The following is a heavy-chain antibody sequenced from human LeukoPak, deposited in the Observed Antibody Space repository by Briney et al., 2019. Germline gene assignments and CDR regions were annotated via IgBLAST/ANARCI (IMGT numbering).Heavy chain of an antibody. CDR2: ISAYNGNT. Sequence: ASVKVSCKASGYTFTSYGISWVRQAPGQGPEWMGWISAYNGNTNYAQKLQGRVTMTTDTSTSTAYMELRSLRSDDTAVYYCARVVRYGDYYHFDYWGQGTLVTVSS. CDR3: ARVVRYGDYYHFDY. V-gene: IGHV1-18*04. D-gene: IGHD4-17*01. J-gene: IGHJ4*02. CDR1: GYTFTSYG.